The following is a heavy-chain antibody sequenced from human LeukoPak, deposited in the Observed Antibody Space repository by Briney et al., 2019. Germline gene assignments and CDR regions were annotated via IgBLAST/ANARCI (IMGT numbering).Heavy chain of an antibody. V-gene: IGHV4-39*01. CDR2: IYYSGST. J-gene: IGHJ4*02. CDR1: GGSISSSSYY. Sequence: SETLSLTCTVSGGSISSSSYYWGWIRQPPGKGLEWIGNIYYSGSTYYNPSLKSRVTISVDTSKNQFSLKLSSVTAADTAVYYCARHRSGWLQSSFDYWGQGTLVTVSS. CDR3: ARHRSGWLQSSFDY. D-gene: IGHD5-24*01.